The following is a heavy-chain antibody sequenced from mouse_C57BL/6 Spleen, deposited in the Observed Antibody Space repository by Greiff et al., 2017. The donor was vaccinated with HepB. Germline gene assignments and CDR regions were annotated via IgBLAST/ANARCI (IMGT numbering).Heavy chain of an antibody. CDR1: GFTFSNYW. CDR2: IRLKSDNYAT. D-gene: IGHD1-1*01. Sequence: EVQLVESGGGLVQPGGSMKLSCVASGFTFSNYWMNWVRQSPEKGLEWVAQIRLKSDNYATHYAESVKGRFTISRDDSKSSVYLQMNNLRAEDTGIYYCTIYYYGSSLNYWGQGTTLTVSS. CDR3: TIYYYGSSLNY. J-gene: IGHJ2*01. V-gene: IGHV6-3*01.